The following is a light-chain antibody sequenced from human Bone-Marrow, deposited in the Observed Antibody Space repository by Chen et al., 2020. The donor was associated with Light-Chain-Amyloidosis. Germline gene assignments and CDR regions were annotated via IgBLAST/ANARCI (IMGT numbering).Light chain of an antibody. CDR1: ELSTKY. Sequence: SYELTPPPSVSVSPGQTARITSSGDELSTKYAYWYQQKPGQAPVLVIHRDTERPSGISERFSGSSSGTTATLTISGVQAEDEADYHCQSADSSGTYEVIFGGGTKLTVL. CDR3: QSADSSGTYEVI. J-gene: IGLJ2*01. CDR2: RDT. V-gene: IGLV3-25*03.